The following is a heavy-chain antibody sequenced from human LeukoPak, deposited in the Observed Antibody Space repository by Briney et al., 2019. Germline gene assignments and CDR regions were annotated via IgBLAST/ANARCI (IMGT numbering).Heavy chain of an antibody. CDR3: ARVWVGATKAGYGY. D-gene: IGHD1-26*01. Sequence: GASVKVSCKASGYTLTSYYMHWVRQAPGQGLEWMGIISTSGGNTGYAQKFQGRIIMTRDTSTSTVYLDLSSLRSDDTAVYYCARVWVGATKAGYGYWGQGTLVTVSS. V-gene: IGHV1-46*01. J-gene: IGHJ4*02. CDR2: ISTSGGNT. CDR1: GYTLTSYY.